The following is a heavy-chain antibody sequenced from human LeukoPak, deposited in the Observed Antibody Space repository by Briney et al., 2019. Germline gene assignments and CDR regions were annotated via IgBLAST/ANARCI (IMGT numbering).Heavy chain of an antibody. CDR3: ARGYSSGYRIDY. D-gene: IGHD5-18*01. J-gene: IGHJ4*02. V-gene: IGHV3-74*01. CDR2: INSDGSSI. CDR1: GFTFSSYW. Sequence: GGSLRLSCAVSGFTFSSYWMHWVRQAPGKGLVWVSRINSDGSSITYADSVKGRFTISRDNAKNTLYLQMNSLRAEDTAVYYCARGYSSGYRIDYWGQGTLVTVSS.